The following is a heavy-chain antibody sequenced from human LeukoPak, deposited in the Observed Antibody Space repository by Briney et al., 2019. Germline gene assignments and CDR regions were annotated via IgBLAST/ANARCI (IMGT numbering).Heavy chain of an antibody. CDR3: ARQYNYGLDY. J-gene: IGHJ4*02. CDR1: GFTFNSYW. Sequence: GGSLRLSCAASGFTFNSYWMHWVRQAPGKGLTWVSRINSDGSSTNYADSVKGRFTISRDNAENTLYLQMNSLTAEDTAVYYCARQYNYGLDYWGQGTLVTVSS. V-gene: IGHV3-74*01. D-gene: IGHD5-18*01. CDR2: INSDGSST.